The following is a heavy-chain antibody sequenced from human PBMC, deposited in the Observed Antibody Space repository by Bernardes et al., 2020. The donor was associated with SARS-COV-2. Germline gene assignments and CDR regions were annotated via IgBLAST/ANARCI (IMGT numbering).Heavy chain of an antibody. CDR3: VRRARGVGGAYLFDY. J-gene: IGHJ4*02. CDR1: GFPFTASA. V-gene: IGHV1-58*01. Sequence: SVKVSCKAFGFPFTASAVQWVRQARGQRLEWIGWIVVGAGNTKYAQKFQERVTITRDMSTSTAYMELSSLRSEDTAVYYCVRRARGVGGAYLFDYWGQGTLVTVSS. CDR2: IVVGAGNT. D-gene: IGHD3-10*01.